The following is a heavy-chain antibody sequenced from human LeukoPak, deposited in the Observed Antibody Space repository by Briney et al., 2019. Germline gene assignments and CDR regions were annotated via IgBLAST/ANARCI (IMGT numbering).Heavy chain of an antibody. Sequence: PGGSLRLSCATSGFTFTTYGMHWVRQAPGKGLEWVAIIWSNGNKKYYAVSVRGRFTISRDNSKNTLYLQMNSLRAEDTAIYYCARDLVLSAGNGPYWGQETLVTVSS. CDR2: IWSNGNKK. J-gene: IGHJ4*02. CDR3: ARDLVLSAGNGPY. D-gene: IGHD4-23*01. V-gene: IGHV3-33*01. CDR1: GFTFTTYG.